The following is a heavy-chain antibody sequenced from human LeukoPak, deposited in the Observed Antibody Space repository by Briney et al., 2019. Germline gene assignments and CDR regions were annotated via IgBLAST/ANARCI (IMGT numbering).Heavy chain of an antibody. CDR2: TSWNSGSI. Sequence: PGRSLRLSCAASGFTFDDYAMHWVRQAPGKGLEWVSGTSWNSGSIGYADSVKGRFTISRDNAKNSLYLQMNSLRAEDTALYYCAKNSYSSSPEFDYWGQGTLVTVSS. V-gene: IGHV3-9*01. CDR3: AKNSYSSSPEFDY. CDR1: GFTFDDYA. J-gene: IGHJ4*02. D-gene: IGHD6-6*01.